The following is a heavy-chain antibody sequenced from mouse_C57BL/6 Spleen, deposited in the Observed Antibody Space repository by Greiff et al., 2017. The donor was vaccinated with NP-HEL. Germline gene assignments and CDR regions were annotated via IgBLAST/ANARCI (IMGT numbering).Heavy chain of an antibody. CDR3: AKGGGSSGFDY. Sequence: EVQGVESGGGLVKPGGSLTLSCAASGFTFSDYGMHWVRQAPEKGLEWVAYISSGSSTIYYADTVKGRFTISRDNAKNTLYLQMTSLRSEDTAMYYCAKGGGSSGFDYWGQGTTLTVSS. D-gene: IGHD1-3*01. V-gene: IGHV5-17*01. CDR1: GFTFSDYG. CDR2: ISSGSSTI. J-gene: IGHJ2*01.